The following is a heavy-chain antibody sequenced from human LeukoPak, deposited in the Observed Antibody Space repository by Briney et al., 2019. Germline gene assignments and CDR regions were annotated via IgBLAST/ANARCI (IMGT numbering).Heavy chain of an antibody. V-gene: IGHV4-59*01. CDR2: IYYSGST. CDR1: GGSISSYY. D-gene: IGHD2-8*01. Sequence: SETLSLTCTVSGGSISSYYWSWIRQPPGKGLEWIGYIYYSGSTNYNPSLKSRVTISVDTSKNQFSLKLSSVTAADTAVYYCAREVLREGMDVWGQGTTVTVSS. J-gene: IGHJ6*02. CDR3: AREVLREGMDV.